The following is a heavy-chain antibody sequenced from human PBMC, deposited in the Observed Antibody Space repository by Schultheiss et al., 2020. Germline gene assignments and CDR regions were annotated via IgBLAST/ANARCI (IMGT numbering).Heavy chain of an antibody. D-gene: IGHD2-2*01. CDR3: ARDLGPAAKGWFDP. Sequence: SETLSLTCAVYGGSISSGGYYWSWIRQHPGKGLEWIGYIYYSGSTYYNPSLKSRVTISVDTSKNQFSLKLSSVTAADTAVYYCARDLGPAAKGWFDPWGQGTLVTVSS. V-gene: IGHV4-31*11. CDR2: IYYSGST. CDR1: GGSISSGGYY. J-gene: IGHJ5*02.